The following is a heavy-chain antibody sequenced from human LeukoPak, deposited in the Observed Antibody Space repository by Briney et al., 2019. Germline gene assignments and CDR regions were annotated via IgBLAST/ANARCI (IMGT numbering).Heavy chain of an antibody. CDR3: ATGWELHY. CDR2: FDPEDGET. CDR1: GYTLTELS. Sequence: ASVKVSCKVSGYTLTELSIHWVRQAPGKGLECMGTFDPEDGETIYAQKFQGRVTMTEDTSTDTAYMELSSLRSEVTGIYYCATGWELHYWGQGTLVTVSS. D-gene: IGHD4-23*01. V-gene: IGHV1-24*01. J-gene: IGHJ4*02.